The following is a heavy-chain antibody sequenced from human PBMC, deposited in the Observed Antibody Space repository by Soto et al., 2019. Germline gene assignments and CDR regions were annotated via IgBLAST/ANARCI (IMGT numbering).Heavy chain of an antibody. J-gene: IGHJ4*02. Sequence: EVQLVESGGGLVQPGGSLRLSCAASGFTFSSYWMHWVRQVPGTALMWVSHITSDGRRTTYADSVKGRITISRDNAKNTLYLQMNSLRAEDTAVYYGVRDDVGLGFDYWGLGTLVTVAA. D-gene: IGHD1-26*01. CDR2: ITSDGRRT. CDR3: VRDDVGLGFDY. V-gene: IGHV3-74*03. CDR1: GFTFSSYW.